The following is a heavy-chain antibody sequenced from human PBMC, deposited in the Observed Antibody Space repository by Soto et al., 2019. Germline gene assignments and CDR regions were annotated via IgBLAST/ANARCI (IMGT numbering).Heavy chain of an antibody. D-gene: IGHD6-19*01. Sequence: GGSLRLSCAASGFTFSSYSMNWVRQAPGKGLEWVSSISSSSSYIYYADSVKGRFTISRDNAKNSLYLQMNSLRAEDTAVYYCARGLGSGWQKHSFQHWGQGTLVTVSS. CDR1: GFTFSSYS. CDR3: ARGLGSGWQKHSFQH. J-gene: IGHJ1*01. CDR2: ISSSSSYI. V-gene: IGHV3-21*01.